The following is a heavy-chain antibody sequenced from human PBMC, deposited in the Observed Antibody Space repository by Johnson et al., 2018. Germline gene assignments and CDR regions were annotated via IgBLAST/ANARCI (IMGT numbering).Heavy chain of an antibody. CDR1: GASISSYY. Sequence: QVQLQESGPGLVKPSETLSLTCTVSGASISSYYWSWIRQPPGKGLEWIGSMFYTGTTNYNPSLKSRITMSVDTSKNQFSLKLSSVTAADTAVYYCARYSSSRADYYYDYMDVGGEGTTVTVSS. D-gene: IGHD6-13*01. V-gene: IGHV4-59*01. CDR2: MFYTGTT. J-gene: IGHJ6*03. CDR3: ARYSSSRADYYYDYMDV.